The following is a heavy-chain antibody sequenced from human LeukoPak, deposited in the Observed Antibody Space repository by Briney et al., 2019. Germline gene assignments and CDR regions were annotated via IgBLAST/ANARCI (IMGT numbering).Heavy chain of an antibody. J-gene: IGHJ4*02. V-gene: IGHV3-53*01. CDR3: SRGREGGSKD. CDR2: IYSGGST. CDR1: GFTVSINY. Sequence: GGSLRLSCAASGFTVSINYMSWVRQAPGKGLEWVSVIYSGGSTYYADSVKGRFTISRDNSKNTMYLQMNSLRVEDTAVYYCSRGREGGSKDWGQGTLVTVSS. D-gene: IGHD1-26*01.